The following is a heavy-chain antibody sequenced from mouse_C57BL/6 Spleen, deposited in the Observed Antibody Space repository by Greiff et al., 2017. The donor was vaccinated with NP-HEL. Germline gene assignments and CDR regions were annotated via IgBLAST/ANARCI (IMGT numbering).Heavy chain of an antibody. V-gene: IGHV1-76*01. CDR2: IYPGSGNT. Sequence: QVQLKQSGAELVRPGASVKLSCKASGYTFTDYYINWVKQRPGQGLEWIARIYPGSGNTYYNEKFKGKATLTAEKSSSTAYMQLSSLTSEDSAVYFCAREDGSRNYYAMDYWGQGTSVTVSS. J-gene: IGHJ4*01. CDR1: GYTFTDYY. CDR3: AREDGSRNYYAMDY. D-gene: IGHD1-1*01.